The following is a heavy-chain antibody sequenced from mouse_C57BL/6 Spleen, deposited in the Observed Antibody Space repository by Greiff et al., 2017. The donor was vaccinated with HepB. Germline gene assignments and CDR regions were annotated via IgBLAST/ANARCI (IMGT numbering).Heavy chain of an antibody. D-gene: IGHD2-4*01. V-gene: IGHV3-6*01. CDR1: GYSITSGYY. J-gene: IGHJ3*01. Sequence: EVKLQESGPGLVKPSQSLSLTCSVTGYSITSGYYWNWIRQFPGNKLEWMGYISYDGSNNYNPSLKNRISITRDTSKNQFFLKLNSVTTEDTATYYCAREGGYDYDGPWFAYWGQGTLVTVSA. CDR2: ISYDGSN. CDR3: AREGGYDYDGPWFAY.